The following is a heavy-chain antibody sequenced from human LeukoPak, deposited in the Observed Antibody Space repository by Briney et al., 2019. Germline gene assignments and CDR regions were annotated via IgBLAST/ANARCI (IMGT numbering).Heavy chain of an antibody. D-gene: IGHD2-15*01. CDR2: ISAYNGNT. CDR3: ASWIGYCSGGSCGGFDY. Sequence: ASVKVSCKASGYTFTSYGISWVRQAPGQGLEWMGWISAYNGNTNYAQKLQGRVSMTTDTSTSTAYMELRSLRSDDTAVYYWASWIGYCSGGSCGGFDYWGQGTLVTVSS. V-gene: IGHV1-18*01. J-gene: IGHJ4*02. CDR1: GYTFTSYG.